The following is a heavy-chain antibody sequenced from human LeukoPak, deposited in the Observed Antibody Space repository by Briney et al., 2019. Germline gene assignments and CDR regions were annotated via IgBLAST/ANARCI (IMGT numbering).Heavy chain of an antibody. CDR3: ARGKNYYDSTGPFDY. CDR1: GGTFSSYA. D-gene: IGHD3-22*01. Sequence: SVKVSCKAPGGTFSSYAISWVRQAPGQGLEWMGRIIPIFGTANYAQKFQGRVTITADEYKDTAYMELSSLRSEDTAVYYCARGKNYYDSTGPFDYWGQGTLVTVSS. J-gene: IGHJ4*02. CDR2: IIPIFGTA. V-gene: IGHV1-69*13.